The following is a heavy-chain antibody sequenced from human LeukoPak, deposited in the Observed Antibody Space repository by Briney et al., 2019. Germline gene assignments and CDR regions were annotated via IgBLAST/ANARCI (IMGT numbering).Heavy chain of an antibody. D-gene: IGHD3-10*01. J-gene: IGHJ4*02. CDR2: INSDGSST. CDR3: ARDVISPLYYFDY. Sequence: PGGSLRLSCAASGFTFSSYWMHWVRQAPGKGLVWVSRINSDGSSTTYADSVKGRFGISRDNAKNTLYLQMNSLRAEDTAVYYCARDVISPLYYFDYWGRGTLVTVSS. CDR1: GFTFSSYW. V-gene: IGHV3-74*01.